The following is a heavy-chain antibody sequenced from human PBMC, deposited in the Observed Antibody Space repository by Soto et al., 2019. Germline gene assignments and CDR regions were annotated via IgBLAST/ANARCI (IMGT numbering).Heavy chain of an antibody. CDR3: ANDKGGSSWYVGYYYYYGIYF. Sequence: QVQLVESGGGVVQPGRSLRLSCAASGFTFSSYGMHWVRQAPGKGLEWVAVISYDGSNKYYADSVKGRFTISRDNSNTXLXLXXNSLSAEATAVYYCANDKGGSSWYVGYYYYYGIYFWCQGTTVTLSS. CDR1: GFTFSSYG. D-gene: IGHD6-13*01. V-gene: IGHV3-30*18. CDR2: ISYDGSNK. J-gene: IGHJ6*02.